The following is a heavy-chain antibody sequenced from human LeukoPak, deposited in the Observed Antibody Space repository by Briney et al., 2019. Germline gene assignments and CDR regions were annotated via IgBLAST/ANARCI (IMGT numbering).Heavy chain of an antibody. CDR3: ARYNTRRSDY. Sequence: PGRSLRLSCAASGFTLSSYGMHWVRQAPGKGLEWVAVIWYDGSKTYYADSVKGRFTISRDNSKNPLYLQMSSLRADDTAVYYCARYNTRRSDYWGQGTLVTVSS. J-gene: IGHJ4*01. D-gene: IGHD1-14*01. CDR2: IWYDGSKT. V-gene: IGHV3-33*01. CDR1: GFTLSSYG.